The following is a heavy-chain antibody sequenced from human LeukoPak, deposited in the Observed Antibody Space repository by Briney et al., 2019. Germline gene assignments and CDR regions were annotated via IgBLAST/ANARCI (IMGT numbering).Heavy chain of an antibody. D-gene: IGHD6-6*01. V-gene: IGHV1-2*02. CDR2: INPNSGGT. J-gene: IGHJ6*03. CDR3: ASSYSSSSGHYYYYMDV. CDR1: GYTFTSYD. Sequence: GASVKVSCKASGYTFTSYDINWVRQATGQGLEWMGWINPNSGGTNYAQKFQGRVTMTRDTSISTAYMELSRLRSDDTAVYYCASSYSSSSGHYYYYMDVWGKGTTVTVSS.